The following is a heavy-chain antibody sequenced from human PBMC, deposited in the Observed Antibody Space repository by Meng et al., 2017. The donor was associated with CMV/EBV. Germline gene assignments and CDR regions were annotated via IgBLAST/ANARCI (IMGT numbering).Heavy chain of an antibody. J-gene: IGHJ4*02. CDR2: IWYDGSNK. D-gene: IGHD6-6*01. Sequence: LSGAASGFTFRNYGMHWVRQAPGKGLEWVAVIWYDGSNKYYAESVKGRFTISRDNSKNTLYLQMNSLRVEDTAVYYCAKDSSSSSHYCGQGTLVTVSS. CDR1: GFTFRNYG. V-gene: IGHV3-33*06. CDR3: AKDSSSSSHY.